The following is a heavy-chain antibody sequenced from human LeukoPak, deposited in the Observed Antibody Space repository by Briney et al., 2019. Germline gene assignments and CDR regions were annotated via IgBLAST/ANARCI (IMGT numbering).Heavy chain of an antibody. Sequence: GESLKISCKGSGYSFTSYWIGWVRQMPGKGLEWMGIIYPGDSDTRYSPSFQGQVTISADKSISTAYLQWSSLKASDTAMYYYARPHTLDRITKYYFDCWGQGTLVTVSS. CDR1: GYSFTSYW. CDR3: ARPHTLDRITKYYFDC. J-gene: IGHJ4*02. V-gene: IGHV5-51*01. CDR2: IYPGDSDT. D-gene: IGHD1-14*01.